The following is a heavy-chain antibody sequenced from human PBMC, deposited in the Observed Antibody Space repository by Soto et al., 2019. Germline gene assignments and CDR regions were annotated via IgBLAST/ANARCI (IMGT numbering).Heavy chain of an antibody. J-gene: IGHJ5*02. V-gene: IGHV4-34*01. CDR2: INHRGST. CDR3: ARDGFCTSTTCRVGNWFDP. D-gene: IGHD2-2*01. Sequence: PSETLSLTCVVYGGSFSGYYWSWIRQSPGKGLEWIGGINHRGSTNYNPSLESRVTISVDTSKHQFSLKLPSVTAADTAMYYCARDGFCTSTTCRVGNWFDPWGQGTLVTVSS. CDR1: GGSFSGYY.